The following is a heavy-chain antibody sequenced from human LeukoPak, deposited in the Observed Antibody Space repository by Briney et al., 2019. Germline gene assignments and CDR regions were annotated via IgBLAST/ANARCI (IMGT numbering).Heavy chain of an antibody. Sequence: SETLSLTCTVSGGSISSYYWSWIRQPPGKGLEWIGEINHSGSTNYNPSLKSRATISVDTSKNQFSLKLSSVTAADTAVYYCASPHDYSNYNAFDIWGQGTMVTVSS. V-gene: IGHV4-34*01. CDR1: GGSISSYY. CDR2: INHSGST. D-gene: IGHD4-4*01. CDR3: ASPHDYSNYNAFDI. J-gene: IGHJ3*02.